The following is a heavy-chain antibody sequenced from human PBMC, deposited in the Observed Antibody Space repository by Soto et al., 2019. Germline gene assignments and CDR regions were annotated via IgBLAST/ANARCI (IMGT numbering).Heavy chain of an antibody. CDR2: INAGNGNT. J-gene: IGHJ6*03. D-gene: IGHD1-1*01. V-gene: IGHV1-3*01. CDR1: GYTFASYA. Sequence: GASVKVSCKASGYTFASYASHWVRQAPGQRLEWMGWINAGNGNTKYSQKFQGRVTITRDTSASTAYMELSSLRSEDTAVYYCARGPNWNDYYYYYMDVWGKGTTVTVSS. CDR3: ARGPNWNDYYYYYMDV.